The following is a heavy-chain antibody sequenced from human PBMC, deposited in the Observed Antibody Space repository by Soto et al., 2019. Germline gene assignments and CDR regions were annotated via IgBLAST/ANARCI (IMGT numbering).Heavy chain of an antibody. J-gene: IGHJ6*02. D-gene: IGHD1-20*01. CDR2: IMPIFAKP. CDR1: GGTFSTSA. V-gene: IGHV1-69*12. Sequence: QVQLMQSGAEVKKPGSSVKVSCKASGGTFSTSAISWVRQAPGEGLEWVGGIMPIFAKPDYAQKFQGRVTISADESTATAYLERTSLTTDDTAVYYCARYKDRQQLGGNYYYIFDVWGQGTAITVSS. CDR3: ARYKDRQQLGGNYYYIFDV.